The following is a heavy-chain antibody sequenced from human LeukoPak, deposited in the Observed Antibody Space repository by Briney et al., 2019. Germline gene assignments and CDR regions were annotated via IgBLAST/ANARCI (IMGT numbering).Heavy chain of an antibody. V-gene: IGHV4-39*02. CDR1: GGSISSSGYY. J-gene: IGHJ4*02. CDR3: ARTIVVVVAATIDY. D-gene: IGHD2-15*01. Sequence: SETLSLTCTVSGGSISSSGYYRGWIRQPPGKGLEWIGTISYGGSTYYSPSLKSRVTISVDTSKNHFSLKLSSVTAADTAVYYCARTIVVVVAATIDYWGQGTLVTVSS. CDR2: ISYGGST.